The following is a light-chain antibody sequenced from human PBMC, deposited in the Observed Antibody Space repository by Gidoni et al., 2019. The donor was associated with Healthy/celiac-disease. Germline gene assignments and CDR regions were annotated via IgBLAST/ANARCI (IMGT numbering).Light chain of an antibody. CDR1: QSVSSY. V-gene: IGKV3-11*01. CDR3: QQRSNWPPMYT. Sequence: DIDLTQSPATLSLSPGERATLSCRPSQSVSSYLAWYQQNPGQAPRLLIYDASYRATCIPARFSGSGSGTDFPLTISSLEPEDFAVYYCQQRSNWPPMYTFGQGTKVEIK. J-gene: IGKJ2*01. CDR2: DAS.